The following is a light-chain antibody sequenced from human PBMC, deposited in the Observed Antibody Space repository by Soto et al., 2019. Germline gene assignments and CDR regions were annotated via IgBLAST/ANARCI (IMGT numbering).Light chain of an antibody. V-gene: IGLV1-47*01. J-gene: IGLJ7*01. CDR2: RNN. CDR3: AAWDDSLSGAL. CDR1: SSNIGSNY. Sequence: QSVLTQPPSASGTPGQRVTISCSGSSSNIGSNYVYWYRQLPGTAPKLLIYRNNQRPSGVPDRFSGSKSGNSASLAISGLRSEDEADYYCAAWDDSLSGALFGGGTQLTVL.